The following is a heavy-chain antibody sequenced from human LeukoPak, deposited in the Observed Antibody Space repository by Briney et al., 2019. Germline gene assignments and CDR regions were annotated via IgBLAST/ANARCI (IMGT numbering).Heavy chain of an antibody. Sequence: GGSLRLSCAASGFTFSSYSMNWVRQAPGKGLEWVAIISYDGSKKYYADSVKGRCTISRDNSKNTLYLQMSSLRAEDTAVYYCARDVGAKRGDYWGQGTLVTVSS. V-gene: IGHV3-30*03. CDR2: ISYDGSKK. J-gene: IGHJ4*02. D-gene: IGHD1-26*01. CDR1: GFTFSSYS. CDR3: ARDVGAKRGDY.